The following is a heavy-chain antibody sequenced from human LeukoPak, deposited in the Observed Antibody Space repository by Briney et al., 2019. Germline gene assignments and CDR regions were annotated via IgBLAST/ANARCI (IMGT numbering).Heavy chain of an antibody. CDR3: AKADGYYYDSSGSPFDY. J-gene: IGHJ4*02. Sequence: PGGSLRLSCAASGFTFGTHAMTWVRQAPGKGLEWVSGMSGSGDTTYYADSVKGRFTISRDNSKNTLYLQMNSLRAEGTAVYYCAKADGYYYDSSGSPFDYWGQGTLVTVSS. V-gene: IGHV3-23*01. CDR1: GFTFGTHA. CDR2: MSGSGDTT. D-gene: IGHD3-22*01.